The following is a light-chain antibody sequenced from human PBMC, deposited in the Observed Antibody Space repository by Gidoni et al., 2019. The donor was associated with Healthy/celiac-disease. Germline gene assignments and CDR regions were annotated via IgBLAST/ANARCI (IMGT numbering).Light chain of an antibody. V-gene: IGKV3-20*01. CDR2: GAS. Sequence: ETVLTQSPGTLSLSPGERATLSCRASQSVSSSYLAWYQQTPGQAPRLLIYGASSRATGIPDRFSGSGSGTAFTLTISSLEPEDFAVYYCQQYCCSPGFTFGPGTKVDIK. J-gene: IGKJ3*01. CDR1: QSVSSSY. CDR3: QQYCCSPGFT.